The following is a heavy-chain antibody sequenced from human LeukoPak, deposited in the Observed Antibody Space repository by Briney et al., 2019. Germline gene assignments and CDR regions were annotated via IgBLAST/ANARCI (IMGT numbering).Heavy chain of an antibody. CDR1: NNIFTTYA. V-gene: IGHV1-18*01. J-gene: IGHJ4*02. CDR3: AMEVGEWGIFDF. CDR2: IRPHHGTT. D-gene: IGHD3-16*01. Sequence: ASVKVSCKASNNIFTTYAITWVRQAPGQGLKCIGWIRPHHGTTNYVQRFQDRVTLTTDTSTTTAYMELTSLTSDDTAVYYCAMEVGEWGIFDFWGQGTLVSVSS.